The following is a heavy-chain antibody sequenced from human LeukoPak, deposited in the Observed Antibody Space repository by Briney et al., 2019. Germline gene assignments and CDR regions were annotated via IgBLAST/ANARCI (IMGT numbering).Heavy chain of an antibody. CDR2: INPSGGST. V-gene: IGHV1-46*01. J-gene: IGHJ4*02. CDR1: GYTFTSYY. D-gene: IGHD5-18*01. CDR3: ARVNQPPLGGYSH. Sequence: ASVKVSCKASGYTFTSYYMHWVRQAPGQGLEWIGIINPSGGSTSYAQKFQGRVTMTRDTSTSTVYMELSSLRSEDTAVYYCARVNQPPLGGYSHWGQGTLVTVSS.